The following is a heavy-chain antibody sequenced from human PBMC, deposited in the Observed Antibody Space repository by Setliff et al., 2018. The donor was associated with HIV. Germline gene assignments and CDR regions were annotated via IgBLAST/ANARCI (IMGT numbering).Heavy chain of an antibody. J-gene: IGHJ4*02. V-gene: IGHV4-61*05. D-gene: IGHD3-16*02. CDR1: GGSISSSSYY. CDR2: VYSTGST. CDR3: ARAYYDHLWASYRFDY. Sequence: PSETLSLTCTVSGGSISSSSYYWGWIRQPPGKGLEWIGYVYSTGSTNSKSSLKSRVTISVDTSKNQFSLNLRSVTAADTAVYYCARAYYDHLWASYRFDYWGQGTLVTVSS.